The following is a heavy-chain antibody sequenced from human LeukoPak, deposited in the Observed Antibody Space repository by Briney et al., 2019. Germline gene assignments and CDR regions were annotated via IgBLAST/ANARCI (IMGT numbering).Heavy chain of an antibody. CDR3: ARRRAEGGSNGHYNWFDP. CDR2: IYYSGTT. D-gene: IGHD6-13*01. CDR1: GGSISSDY. Sequence: SETLSLTCTVSGGSISSDYWSWIRQSPGKGLEWIGYIYYSGTTSYNPSLESRVTISVDTSKNQFSLKLSSVTAADTAVYYCARRRAEGGSNGHYNWFDPWGQGILVTVSS. V-gene: IGHV4-59*08. J-gene: IGHJ5*02.